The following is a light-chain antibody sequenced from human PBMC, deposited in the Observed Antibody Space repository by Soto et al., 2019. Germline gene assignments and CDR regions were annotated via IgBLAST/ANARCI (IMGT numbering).Light chain of an antibody. Sequence: SRVTQSPAFLSASVGDRVTITCRASQVSNSYLAWYQQKRGRAPRLLIYAASTLQSGVPARFSGSGSGTEFTLTITSLQPEDFATYYCQQLNNYRFFFGPGTKVDIK. J-gene: IGKJ3*01. CDR2: AAS. CDR3: QQLNNYRFF. CDR1: QVSNSY. V-gene: IGKV1-9*01.